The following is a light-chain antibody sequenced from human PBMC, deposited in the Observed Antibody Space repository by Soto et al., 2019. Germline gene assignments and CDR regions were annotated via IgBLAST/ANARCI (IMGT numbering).Light chain of an antibody. CDR3: QQYNDWPYT. CDR2: GAS. J-gene: IGKJ2*01. CDR1: QSVSSN. Sequence: EIVMTQSPATLSVSPGERATLSCMASQSVSSNLAWYQQKPGQAPRLLIYGASTRATGIPARFSGSGSGTEFTLTISSLQSEDFAVYHCQQYNDWPYTFGQGTKLEIK. V-gene: IGKV3-15*01.